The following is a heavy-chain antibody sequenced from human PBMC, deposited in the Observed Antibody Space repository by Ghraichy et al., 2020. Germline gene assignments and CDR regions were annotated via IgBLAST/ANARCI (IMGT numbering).Heavy chain of an antibody. V-gene: IGHV3-48*02. Sequence: GGSLRLSCAASGFTFSSYSMNWVRQAPGKGLEWVSYISTSSSTIYYADSVKGRFTISRDNAKNSLYLQMNSLRDEDTAVYYCARRRGGGYDYTLDYWGQGTLVTVSS. CDR3: ARRRGGGYDYTLDY. CDR2: ISTSSSTI. J-gene: IGHJ4*02. D-gene: IGHD5-12*01. CDR1: GFTFSSYS.